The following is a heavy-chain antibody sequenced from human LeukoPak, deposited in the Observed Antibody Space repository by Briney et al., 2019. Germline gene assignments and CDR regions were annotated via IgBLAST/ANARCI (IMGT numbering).Heavy chain of an antibody. D-gene: IGHD3-3*01. CDR3: ARDLEVTIFARQYYYMDV. Sequence: ASVKVSCKASGYTFTSYAMHWVRQAPGQRLEWMGWINAGSGNTKYSQKFQGRVTITRDTSASTAYMELSSLRSEDTAVYYCARDLEVTIFARQYYYMDVWGKGTTVTVSS. CDR2: INAGSGNT. V-gene: IGHV1-3*01. J-gene: IGHJ6*03. CDR1: GYTFTSYA.